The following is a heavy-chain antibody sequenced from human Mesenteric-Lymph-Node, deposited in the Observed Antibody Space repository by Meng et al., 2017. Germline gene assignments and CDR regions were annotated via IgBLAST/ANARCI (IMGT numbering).Heavy chain of an antibody. J-gene: IGHJ4*02. D-gene: IGHD4-17*01. V-gene: IGHV3-23*04. CDR3: AKDLKDYGDYVEGY. Sequence: VQLVESGGGLVQPGGSLRLSCSASGFTFSSYAMSWVRQAPGKGLEWVSTISGSGGTTYHADSVKGRFTISRDNSKNTLYLQMNSLRAEDTAVYYCAKDLKDYGDYVEGYWGQGTLVTVSS. CDR1: GFTFSSYA. CDR2: ISGSGGTT.